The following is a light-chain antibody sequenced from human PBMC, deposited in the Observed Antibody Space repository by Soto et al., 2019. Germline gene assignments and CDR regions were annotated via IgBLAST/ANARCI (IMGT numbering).Light chain of an antibody. J-gene: IGLJ2*01. Sequence: QPVLTQSPSASASLGASVKFTCTLSSGHSDYAIAWHQQQPEKGPRFLMKVNSDGSHNKGDGIPDRFSGSSSGAERYLTISSLQSEDEADYYCQTWGTGIQVFGGGTKLTVL. CDR1: SGHSDYA. CDR2: VNSDGSH. CDR3: QTWGTGIQV. V-gene: IGLV4-69*01.